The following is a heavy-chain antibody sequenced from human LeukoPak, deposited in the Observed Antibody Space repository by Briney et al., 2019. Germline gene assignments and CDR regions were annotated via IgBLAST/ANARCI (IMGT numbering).Heavy chain of an antibody. Sequence: SETLTLTFTVSGGPISRYYWSWIRQPPGKGLEWIGHIYDSGITNYNPSLKSRVTISVDTSKNQFSLKLSSVTAADTAVYYCARVSGYCSGGACYSRRHFDHWGQGTLVTVSS. CDR1: GGPISRYY. V-gene: IGHV4-59*01. J-gene: IGHJ4*02. CDR2: IYDSGIT. CDR3: ARVSGYCSGGACYSRRHFDH. D-gene: IGHD2-15*01.